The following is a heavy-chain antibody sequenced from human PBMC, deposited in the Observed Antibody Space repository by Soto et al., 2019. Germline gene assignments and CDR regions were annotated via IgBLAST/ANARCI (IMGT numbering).Heavy chain of an antibody. V-gene: IGHV1-69*06. CDR1: GGTFSSYA. D-gene: IGHD3-22*01. J-gene: IGHJ5*02. CDR3: AREKNYYDSSGYSNWFGP. CDR2: IIPIFGTA. Sequence: QVPLVQSGAEVKKPGSSVKVSCKASGGTFSSYAISWVRQAPGRGLEWVGGIIPIFGTANYAQEFRGRVTITADKSTSTRYMELGSLRSEDTAVYYCAREKNYYDSSGYSNWFGPWCRGTLVTVSS.